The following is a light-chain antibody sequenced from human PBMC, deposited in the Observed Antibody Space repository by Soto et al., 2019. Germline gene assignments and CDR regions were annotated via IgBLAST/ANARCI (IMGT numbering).Light chain of an antibody. J-gene: IGKJ1*01. CDR2: DAF. Sequence: EIVMTQSPATLSVSPGERATLSCRASQSISNNLAWYHHRPGQAPRLLIYDAFTMSTGIPARFSGSGSGTEFTLTIGSLQSEDFAVYYCQQYNSWPETFGQGTKVEI. V-gene: IGKV3-15*01. CDR3: QQYNSWPET. CDR1: QSISNN.